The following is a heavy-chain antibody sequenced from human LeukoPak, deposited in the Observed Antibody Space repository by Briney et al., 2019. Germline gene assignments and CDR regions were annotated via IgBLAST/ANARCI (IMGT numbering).Heavy chain of an antibody. Sequence: ASVKVSCKAPGYTFIGYYMHWVRQAPGQGLEWMGWINPNSGGTKYAQNFQGRVTMTRDTSISTAYMELSSLRSDDTAMYYCARDAKDVWGQGTLVTVSS. CDR1: GYTFIGYY. CDR2: INPNSGGT. J-gene: IGHJ4*02. V-gene: IGHV1-2*02. CDR3: ARDAKDV.